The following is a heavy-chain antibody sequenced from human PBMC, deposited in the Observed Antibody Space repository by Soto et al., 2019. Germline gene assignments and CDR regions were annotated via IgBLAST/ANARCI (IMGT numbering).Heavy chain of an antibody. CDR1: GYSISSGYY. V-gene: IGHV4-38-2*01. Sequence: SETLSLTCAVSGYSISSGYYWGWIRQPPGKGLEWIGSIYHSGSTYYNPSLKSRVTISVDTSKNQFSLKLSSVTAADTAVYYCARINGYYDYWGQGTLVTAPQ. D-gene: IGHD3-22*01. J-gene: IGHJ4*02. CDR2: IYHSGST. CDR3: ARINGYYDY.